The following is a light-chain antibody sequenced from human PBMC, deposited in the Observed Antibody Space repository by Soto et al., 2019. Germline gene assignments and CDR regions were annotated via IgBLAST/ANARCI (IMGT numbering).Light chain of an antibody. Sequence: QSALTQPASVSGSPGQPITISCTGTSSAVGSFRPVAWYQHNPGKAPMLMIYGVSNRPPGVASCFSGSNSGNTASLSPSALQTEDEANYYCSSFTTSSTLLFGSGTKVTVL. V-gene: IGLV2-14*01. CDR2: GVS. CDR3: SSFTTSSTLL. J-gene: IGLJ1*01. CDR1: SSAVGSFRP.